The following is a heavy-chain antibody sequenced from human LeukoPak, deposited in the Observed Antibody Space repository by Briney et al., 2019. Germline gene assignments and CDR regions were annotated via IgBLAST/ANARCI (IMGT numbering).Heavy chain of an antibody. CDR1: GGSISSSSYY. D-gene: IGHD3-22*01. CDR3: ARGYYDSSGYWSNRVRPTPFDI. CDR2: IYYSGST. Sequence: PSETLPLTCTVSGGSISSSSYYWGWIRQPPGKGLEWIGSIYYSGSTYYNPSLKSRVTISVDTSKSQFSLKLSSVTAADTAVYYCARGYYDSSGYWSNRVRPTPFDIWGQGTMVTVSS. V-gene: IGHV4-39*07. J-gene: IGHJ3*02.